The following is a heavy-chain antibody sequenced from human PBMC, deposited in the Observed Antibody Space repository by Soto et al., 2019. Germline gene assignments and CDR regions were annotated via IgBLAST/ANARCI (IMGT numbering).Heavy chain of an antibody. CDR1: GYTFTSYY. Sequence: ASVKVSCKASGYTFTSYYMHWVRQAPGQGLEWMGIINPSGGSTSYAQKFQGRVTMTRDTSTSTVYMELSSLRSEDTAVYYCARGALWFGEFANWFDPWGQGTLVTVSS. D-gene: IGHD3-10*01. CDR2: INPSGGST. CDR3: ARGALWFGEFANWFDP. V-gene: IGHV1-46*03. J-gene: IGHJ5*02.